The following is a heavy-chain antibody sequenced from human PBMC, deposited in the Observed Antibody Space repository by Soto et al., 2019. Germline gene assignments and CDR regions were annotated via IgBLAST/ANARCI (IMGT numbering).Heavy chain of an antibody. V-gene: IGHV3-23*01. D-gene: IGHD3-9*01. CDR2: ISGSGGST. J-gene: IGHJ4*02. CDR1: GFTFSSYA. Sequence: HPGGSLRLYCAASGFTFSSYAMSWVRQAPGKGLEWVSAISGSGGSTYYADSVKGRFTISRDNSKNTLYLQMNSLRAEDTAVYYCAKGDDITRGANDYWGQGTLVTVSS. CDR3: AKGDDITRGANDY.